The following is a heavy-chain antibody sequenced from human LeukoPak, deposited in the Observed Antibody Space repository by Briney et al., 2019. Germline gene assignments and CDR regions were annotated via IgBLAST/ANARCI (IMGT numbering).Heavy chain of an antibody. CDR1: GYSISNGYH. V-gene: IGHV4-38-2*02. Sequence: PSETLSLTCAVSGYSISNGYHWGWIRQPPGKGLEWIASIYHSGSTYYNSSLKSRVTMSVDTSKNQFSLKLSSVTAADTAVYYCAREPYYYESSGSTAPWGQGTLVTVSS. J-gene: IGHJ5*02. CDR3: AREPYYYESSGSTAP. CDR2: IYHSGST. D-gene: IGHD3-22*01.